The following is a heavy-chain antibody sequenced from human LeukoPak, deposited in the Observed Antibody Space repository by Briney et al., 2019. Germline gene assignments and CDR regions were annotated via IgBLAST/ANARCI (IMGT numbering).Heavy chain of an antibody. D-gene: IGHD6-19*01. J-gene: IGHJ4*02. CDR3: ARTRIAVAGIGSYYFDY. V-gene: IGHV4-38-2*02. CDR1: GYSVSSGYY. Sequence: SETLSLTCTVSGYSVSSGYYWGWIRQPPGQGLEWIGSIYHSGSTYYSPSLKSRVTISVDTSKNQFSLKLSSVTAADTAVYYCARTRIAVAGIGSYYFDYWGQGTLVTVSS. CDR2: IYHSGST.